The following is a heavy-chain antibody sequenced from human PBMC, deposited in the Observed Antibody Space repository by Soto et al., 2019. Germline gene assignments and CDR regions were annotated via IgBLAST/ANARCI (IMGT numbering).Heavy chain of an antibody. V-gene: IGHV3-23*01. Sequence: GGSLRLSCAASGSTFSSYAMSRVRQAPGKGLEWVSAISGSGGSTYYADSVKGRFTISRDNSKNTLYLQMNSLRAEDTAVYYCARDLAWFGEYTGGAFDIWGQGTMVTVSS. CDR2: ISGSGGST. CDR3: ARDLAWFGEYTGGAFDI. J-gene: IGHJ3*02. D-gene: IGHD3-10*01. CDR1: GSTFSSYA.